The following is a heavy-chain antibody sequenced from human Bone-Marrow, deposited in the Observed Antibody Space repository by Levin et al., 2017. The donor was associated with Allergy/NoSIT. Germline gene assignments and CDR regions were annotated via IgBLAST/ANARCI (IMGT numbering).Heavy chain of an antibody. CDR2: ISAYNGNT. CDR1: GYTFTSYG. Sequence: GESLKISCKASGYTFTSYGISWVRQAPGQGLEWMGWISAYNGNTNYAQKLQGRVTMTTDTSTSTAYMELRSLRSDDTAVYYCARVFYDFWSGYYPFDYYYDGMDVWGQGTTVTVSS. D-gene: IGHD3-3*01. V-gene: IGHV1-18*01. CDR3: ARVFYDFWSGYYPFDYYYDGMDV. J-gene: IGHJ6*02.